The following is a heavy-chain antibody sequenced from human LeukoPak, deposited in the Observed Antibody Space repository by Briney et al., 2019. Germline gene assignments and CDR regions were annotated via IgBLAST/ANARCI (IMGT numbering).Heavy chain of an antibody. CDR2: IYYSGST. CDR3: ARDLGGITMDPRFDP. CDR1: GGSISSSSYY. Sequence: PSETLSLTCTVSGGSISSSSYYWGWIRQPPGKGLEWIGSIYYSGSTNYNPSLKSRVTISVDTSKNQFSLKLSSVTAADTAVYYCARDLGGITMDPRFDPWGQGTLVTVSS. D-gene: IGHD3-10*01. V-gene: IGHV4-39*07. J-gene: IGHJ5*02.